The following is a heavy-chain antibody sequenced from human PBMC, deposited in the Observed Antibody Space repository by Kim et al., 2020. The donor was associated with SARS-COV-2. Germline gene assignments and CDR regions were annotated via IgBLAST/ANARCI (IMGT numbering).Heavy chain of an antibody. D-gene: IGHD5-18*01. J-gene: IGHJ3*02. CDR3: AKCASSYGNDALDI. V-gene: IGHV3-23*01. Sequence: YADAVKGQYHIARDHSNTTLYLQMNSLRGEDTAVYYCAKCASSYGNDALDIWGQGTVVTVSS.